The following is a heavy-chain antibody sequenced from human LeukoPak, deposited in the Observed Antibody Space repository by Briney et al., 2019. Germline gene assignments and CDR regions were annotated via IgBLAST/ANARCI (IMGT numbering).Heavy chain of an antibody. CDR1: GLTFTDYI. CDR2: IGPRDKSI. Sequence: GGSLRLSCVACGLTFTDYIFSWLRHAPGKGLEWVSYIGPRDKSIYYEDSVKGRFTISRDNAKNSLYLQMDSLRAEDTAVYYCAKDRPSGSYYYYWGQGTLVTVSS. D-gene: IGHD1-26*01. V-gene: IGHV3-11*01. CDR3: AKDRPSGSYYYY. J-gene: IGHJ4*02.